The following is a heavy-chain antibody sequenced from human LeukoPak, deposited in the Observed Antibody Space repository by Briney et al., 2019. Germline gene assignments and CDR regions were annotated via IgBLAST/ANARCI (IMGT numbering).Heavy chain of an antibody. Sequence: PGGSLRLSCAASGFKFSDFWMTWVRQTPGKGLEWVANIKEDGSEEYHVDSVKGRFTISRDNTKSSLFLQMNSLRGDDTAVYYCVRDSRPGGAMGSYHNFDFWGQGTLVTVSS. D-gene: IGHD2-21*01. J-gene: IGHJ4*02. V-gene: IGHV3-7*01. CDR2: IKEDGSEE. CDR3: VRDSRPGGAMGSYHNFDF. CDR1: GFKFSDFW.